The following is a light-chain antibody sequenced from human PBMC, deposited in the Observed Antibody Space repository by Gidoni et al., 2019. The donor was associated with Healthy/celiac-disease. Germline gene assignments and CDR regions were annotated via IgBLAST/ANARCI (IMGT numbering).Light chain of an antibody. V-gene: IGLV3-19*01. CDR1: SLRSYY. J-gene: IGLJ2*01. Sequence: SSELTQDPAVAVALGQTVRITCHGDSLRSYYASWYQQKPAQAPVLVIYGKNNRHSGIPDRFSGSSSGNTASLTITGAQAEDEADYYCTSRDSSGNHVVFGGGTKLTVL. CDR2: GKN. CDR3: TSRDSSGNHVV.